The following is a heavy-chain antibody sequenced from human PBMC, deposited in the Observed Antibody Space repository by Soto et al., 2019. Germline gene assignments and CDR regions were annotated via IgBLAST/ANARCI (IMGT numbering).Heavy chain of an antibody. J-gene: IGHJ4*02. Sequence: QVQLQESGPGLVKPSGTLSLTCVVSGGSVSGRNWWSWVRQAPGKGLEWIGGVFHSGDATYTPSLRSPVTNSVDKPKNQFSLKLNSVTAADTAVYYCARLIYDSRLNYFYFDFWGQGALVTVSS. V-gene: IGHV4-4*02. CDR3: ARLIYDSRLNYFYFDF. CDR2: VFHSGDA. D-gene: IGHD3-22*01. CDR1: GGSVSGRNW.